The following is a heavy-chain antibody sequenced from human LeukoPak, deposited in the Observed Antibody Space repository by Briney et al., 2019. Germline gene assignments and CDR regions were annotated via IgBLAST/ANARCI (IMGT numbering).Heavy chain of an antibody. Sequence: GGSLRLTCAASGFTFSSYAMSWLRQPPGKGLEWVSPISGSGGSTYYADSVKGRFTISRDNSKNTLYLQMISLRAEDTAVYYCAKATGYSSGLLPHYWGQGTLVTVSS. V-gene: IGHV3-23*01. CDR1: GFTFSSYA. J-gene: IGHJ4*02. D-gene: IGHD6-19*01. CDR3: AKATGYSSGLLPHY. CDR2: ISGSGGST.